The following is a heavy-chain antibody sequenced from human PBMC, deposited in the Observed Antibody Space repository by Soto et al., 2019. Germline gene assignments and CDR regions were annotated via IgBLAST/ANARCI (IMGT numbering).Heavy chain of an antibody. V-gene: IGHV3-23*01. CDR3: AKDPDDYIWGSYREGQAFDI. CDR1: GFTFSSYA. CDR2: ISGSGGST. Sequence: GGSLRLSCAASGFTFSSYAMSWVRQAPGKGLEWVSAISGSGGSTYYADSVKGRFTISRDNSKNTLYLQMNSLRAEDTAVYYCAKDPDDYIWGSYREGQAFDIWGQGTMVTVSS. J-gene: IGHJ3*02. D-gene: IGHD3-16*02.